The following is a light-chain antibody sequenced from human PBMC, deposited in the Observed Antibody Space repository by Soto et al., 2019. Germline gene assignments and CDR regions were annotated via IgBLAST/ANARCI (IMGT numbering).Light chain of an antibody. CDR3: SAYTVSRTYV. CDR2: NVY. J-gene: IGLJ1*01. V-gene: IGLV2-14*03. Sequence: QSVLTQPASVSGSPGQSITISCTGTSSDVGAYNFVSWHQQHPGKAPKLMIYNVYDRPSGISYRFSGSKSGNTASLTLSGLQGEDEADYYCSAYTVSRTYVFGTGTKVTVL. CDR1: SSDVGAYNF.